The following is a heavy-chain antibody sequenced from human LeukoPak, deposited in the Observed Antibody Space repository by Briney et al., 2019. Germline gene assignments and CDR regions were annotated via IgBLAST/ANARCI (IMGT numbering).Heavy chain of an antibody. CDR1: GGSFSGYY. Sequence: KPSETLSLTCAVYGGSFSGYYWSWIRQPPGKGLEWIGEINYSGSTNYNPSLKSRVTISVDTSKNQFSLKLSSVTAADTAVYYCARVESSGSRLYYYYYYGMDVWGQGTTVTVSS. J-gene: IGHJ6*02. CDR3: ARVESSGSRLYYYYYYGMDV. CDR2: INYSGST. V-gene: IGHV4-34*01. D-gene: IGHD6-19*01.